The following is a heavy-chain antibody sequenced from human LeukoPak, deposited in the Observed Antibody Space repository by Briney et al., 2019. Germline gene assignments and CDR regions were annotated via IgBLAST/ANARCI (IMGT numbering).Heavy chain of an antibody. Sequence: SEXLSLTFTVSDGSTSSSDYYWGWIRPPPGKGLEWIGTIYYSGSTYYNPSLKSRVTISLDTSKKQFSLRLSSVTAADTAVYYCARIPPNSSGWSWYFDLWGRGTLVTVSS. CDR2: IYYSGST. V-gene: IGHV4-39*01. J-gene: IGHJ2*01. CDR1: DGSTSSSDYY. CDR3: ARIPPNSSGWSWYFDL. D-gene: IGHD6-19*01.